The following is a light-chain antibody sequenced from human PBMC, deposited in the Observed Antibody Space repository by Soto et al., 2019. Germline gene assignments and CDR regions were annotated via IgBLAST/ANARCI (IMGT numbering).Light chain of an antibody. CDR3: QHFHSYPIT. J-gene: IGKJ5*01. V-gene: IGKV1-8*01. CDR2: GAS. Sequence: AIRMTQSPSSLSASPGDRVTITCRASQDISRYLAWYQQKPGKAPKVLIYGASTLEDGVPSRFSGSGSGTDFTLTITYLQSEDFATYSCQHFHSYPITFGQGTRLDMK. CDR1: QDISRY.